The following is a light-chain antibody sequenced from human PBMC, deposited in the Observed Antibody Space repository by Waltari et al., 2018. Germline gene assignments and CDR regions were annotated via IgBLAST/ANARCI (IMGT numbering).Light chain of an antibody. J-gene: IGLJ3*02. Sequence: QAVVTQEPSLTVSPGGTVTLTCGSSTGPVTNDHFPYWFQQKPGQAPRALIYAGTNRQSGTPARFWGSLVGGNAALTLAGAQPEDETVYYCLLSYAGARVFGGGTKLTVL. CDR1: TGPVTNDHF. CDR3: LLSYAGARV. V-gene: IGLV7-46*01. CDR2: AGT.